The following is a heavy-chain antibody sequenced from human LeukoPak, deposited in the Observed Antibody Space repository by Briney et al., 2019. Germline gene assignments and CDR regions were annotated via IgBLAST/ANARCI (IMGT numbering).Heavy chain of an antibody. Sequence: PSETLSLTCAVYGGSFSGYYWSWIRQPPGKGLEWIGEINHSGSTNYNPSLKSRVIISVDTSKNQFSLKLSSVTAADTAVYYCARGGGDYYDSSGYYYVNFDYWGQGTLVTVSS. CDR2: INHSGST. J-gene: IGHJ4*02. CDR1: GGSFSGYY. CDR3: ARGGGDYYDSSGYYYVNFDY. V-gene: IGHV4-34*01. D-gene: IGHD3-22*01.